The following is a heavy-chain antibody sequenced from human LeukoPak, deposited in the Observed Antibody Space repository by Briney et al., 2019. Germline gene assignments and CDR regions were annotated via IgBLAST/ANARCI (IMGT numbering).Heavy chain of an antibody. CDR1: GGSFSGYY. CDR3: ARTHYGDLPFDY. Sequence: SETLSLTCAVYGGSFSGYYWSWIRQPPGKGLEWIGEINHSGSTNYNPSLKSRVTISVDTSKNQFPLKLSSVTAADTAVYYCARTHYGDLPFDYWGQGTLVTVSS. CDR2: INHSGST. J-gene: IGHJ4*02. V-gene: IGHV4-34*01. D-gene: IGHD4-17*01.